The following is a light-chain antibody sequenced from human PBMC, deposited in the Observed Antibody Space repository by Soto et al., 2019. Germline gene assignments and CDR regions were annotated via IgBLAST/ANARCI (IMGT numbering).Light chain of an antibody. CDR1: QSVSTY. CDR2: DAS. CDR3: QQRNTWPLT. V-gene: IGKV3-11*01. Sequence: EIVLTQSPATLSLSPGERATLSCRASQSVSTYLAWYQQKPGQAPRLLIYDASKRATGIPARFSGSGSGTDFTLTISRLEPEDFAVYYCQQRNTWPLTFGRGTKVEIK. J-gene: IGKJ4*01.